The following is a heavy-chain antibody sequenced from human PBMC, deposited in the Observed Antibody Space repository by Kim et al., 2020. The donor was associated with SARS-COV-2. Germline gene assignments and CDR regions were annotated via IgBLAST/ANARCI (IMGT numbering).Heavy chain of an antibody. D-gene: IGHD5-12*01. Sequence: GGSLRLSCAASGFIFTNAWMSWVCQAQGKGLEWVGRIKSKSDGGTKDYAASVKGRFTISRDDSKNTLYLQRNSLKTEDTAMYYCTTGANYWGQGTLATVS. CDR1: GFIFTNAW. CDR2: IKSKSDGGTK. CDR3: TTGANY. J-gene: IGHJ4*02. V-gene: IGHV3-15*01.